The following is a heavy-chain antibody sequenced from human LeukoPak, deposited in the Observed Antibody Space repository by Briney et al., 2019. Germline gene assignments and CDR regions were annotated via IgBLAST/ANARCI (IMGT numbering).Heavy chain of an antibody. J-gene: IGHJ4*02. CDR1: GFTFSSYE. D-gene: IGHD3-9*01. Sequence: GGSLRLSCAASGFTFSSYEMNWVRQAPGKGLEWVSYISTSGDTIYYGDPVKGRFTISRDNAKNLLYLRMNSLRAEDTAVYYCARPPALNYWGQGTLVTVSS. CDR2: ISTSGDTI. CDR3: ARPPALNY. V-gene: IGHV3-48*03.